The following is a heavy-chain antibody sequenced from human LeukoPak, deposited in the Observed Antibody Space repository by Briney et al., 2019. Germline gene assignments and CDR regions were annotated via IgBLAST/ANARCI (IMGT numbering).Heavy chain of an antibody. CDR2: ISAYTGTT. J-gene: IGHJ3*02. V-gene: IGHV1-18*01. CDR1: GYTFINYG. Sequence: GASVTVSCKASGYTFINYGLTWVRQAPGQGFEWMGWISAYTGTTNYAQELQGRVTMPTDPSTSTAYMELRSLRSDDTAVYYCARTVGATGAFDIWGQGTMVTVSS. D-gene: IGHD1-26*01. CDR3: ARTVGATGAFDI.